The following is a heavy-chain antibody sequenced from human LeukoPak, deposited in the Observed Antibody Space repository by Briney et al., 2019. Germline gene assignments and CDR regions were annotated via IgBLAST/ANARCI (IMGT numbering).Heavy chain of an antibody. J-gene: IGHJ6*03. Sequence: SETLSLTCTVSGGSISSYYWSWIRQPAGKGLEWIGRIFTSGSTHYNPTLKSRATMSVDTSKNQFSLRLSSVTAADTAVYYCARVFDKDVWGKGTTVTVSS. CDR2: IFTSGST. V-gene: IGHV4-4*07. D-gene: IGHD2-21*01. CDR1: GGSISSYY. CDR3: ARVFDKDV.